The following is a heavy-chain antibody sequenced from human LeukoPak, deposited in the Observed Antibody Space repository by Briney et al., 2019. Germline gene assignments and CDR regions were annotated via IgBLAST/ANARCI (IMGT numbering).Heavy chain of an antibody. D-gene: IGHD3-22*01. Sequence: PGGSLRLSCAASGFTFSSFATSWVRQAPGKGLEWVSGISASGGSTYYADSVKGRFTISRDNSKKTLYLQMNSLRAEDTAVYYCAKGFYDNSASGVFDIWGQGTMVTVSS. CDR2: ISASGGST. V-gene: IGHV3-23*01. J-gene: IGHJ3*02. CDR1: GFTFSSFA. CDR3: AKGFYDNSASGVFDI.